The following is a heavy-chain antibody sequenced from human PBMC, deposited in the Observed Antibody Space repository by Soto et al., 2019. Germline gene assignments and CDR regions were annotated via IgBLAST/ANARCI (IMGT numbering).Heavy chain of an antibody. CDR3: TTGSVEGV. Sequence: EVQLVESGGGLVKPGGSLRLSCAASGFSFSNAWMNWVRQAPGKGLEWVGRIKRKIDGEKTDYAAPVKGRFTISRDDSKNTLSLQMNSLKADDTAVYYRTTGSVEGVWGQGTTVTVSS. J-gene: IGHJ6*02. CDR1: GFSFSNAW. CDR2: IKRKIDGEKT. V-gene: IGHV3-15*07.